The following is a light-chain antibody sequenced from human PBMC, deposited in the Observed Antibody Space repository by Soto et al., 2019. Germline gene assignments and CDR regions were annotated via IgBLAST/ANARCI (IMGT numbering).Light chain of an antibody. J-gene: IGKJ2*01. CDR1: RSVSSRF. Sequence: EMMLTQSPGTLSLSPGERVTLSCWASRSVSSRFLAWYQQKPGQAPRVLIYGASSRATGIPDRFSGSGSGSDFTLTISRLEPEDFAVYSCQQYGYSPYTFGQGTKLEIK. V-gene: IGKV3-20*01. CDR2: GAS. CDR3: QQYGYSPYT.